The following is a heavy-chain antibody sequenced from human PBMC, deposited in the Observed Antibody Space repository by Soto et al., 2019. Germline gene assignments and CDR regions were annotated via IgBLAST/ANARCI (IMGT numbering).Heavy chain of an antibody. CDR1: GYTFTDLY. Sequence: QVQLVQSGAELKKPGASVRVSCKPSGYTFTDLYIHWVRQAPGQGLEWMGWVDPRSGERRNTQKFQCRVTMSRETYTSAVYMELNSLTADDTAVYYCSRDNYGTIDYWGQGTVVTVSS. J-gene: IGHJ4*02. D-gene: IGHD2-2*01. CDR2: VDPRSGER. V-gene: IGHV1-2*02. CDR3: SRDNYGTIDY.